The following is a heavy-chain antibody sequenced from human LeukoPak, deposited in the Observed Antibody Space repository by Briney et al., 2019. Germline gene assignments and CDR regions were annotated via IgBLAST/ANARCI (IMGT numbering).Heavy chain of an antibody. D-gene: IGHD3-9*01. CDR2: MYTSGST. Sequence: TSETLSLTCNVSGGSISSYYWSWIRQPAGKGLEWIGRMYTSGSTNYNPSLKSRVTMSVDTSKNQFSLKLSSVTAADTAVYYCARHILTAYSDNYYYMDVWGRGTTVTVSS. J-gene: IGHJ6*03. CDR1: GGSISSYY. CDR3: ARHILTAYSDNYYYMDV. V-gene: IGHV4-4*07.